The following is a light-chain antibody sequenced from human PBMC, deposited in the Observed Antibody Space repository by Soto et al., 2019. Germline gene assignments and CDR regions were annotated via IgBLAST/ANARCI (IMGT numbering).Light chain of an antibody. CDR2: EVS. J-gene: IGKJ1*01. Sequence: DIVMTQTPLSLSVTPGQPASISCRSSQSLLYSNGETYLYWFLQKPGQPPQLLIYEVSKRFSGVPDRFSGSGSGTDFTLKISRVEAEDGGVYFCMQSIQVPWTFGQGTKVEIK. V-gene: IGKV2D-29*01. CDR3: MQSIQVPWT. CDR1: QSLLYSNGETY.